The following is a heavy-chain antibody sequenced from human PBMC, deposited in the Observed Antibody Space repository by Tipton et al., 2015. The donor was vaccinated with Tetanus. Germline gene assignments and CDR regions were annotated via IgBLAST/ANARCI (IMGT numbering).Heavy chain of an antibody. CDR2: TWSHGGNI. J-gene: IGHJ4*02. CDR1: GFIFNSYG. CDR3: ARDGDTSGHYGIFDS. D-gene: IGHD3-22*01. V-gene: IGHV3-33*01. Sequence: RSLRLSCATSGFIFNSYGIHWVRQAPGKGLEWVAVTWSHGGNIYYADSVKGRCAVSRDNSKNTVYLQMNSLSAEDTAVYHCARDGDTSGHYGIFDSWGQGTLLIVSS.